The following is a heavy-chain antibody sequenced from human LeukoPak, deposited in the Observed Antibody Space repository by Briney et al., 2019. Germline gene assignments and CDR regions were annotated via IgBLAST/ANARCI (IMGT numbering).Heavy chain of an antibody. V-gene: IGHV4-39*01. Sequence: SETLSLTCTVSGGSISSSNYYWGWIRQPPGKGLEWIGSLDYSGTTYYNPSLKSRVTISIETSKSQFSLKLSSVTAADTAVYYCARGPQYYYDSSGEGPNAFDIWGQGTMVTVSS. CDR1: GGSISSSNYY. CDR2: LDYSGTT. D-gene: IGHD3-22*01. CDR3: ARGPQYYYDSSGEGPNAFDI. J-gene: IGHJ3*02.